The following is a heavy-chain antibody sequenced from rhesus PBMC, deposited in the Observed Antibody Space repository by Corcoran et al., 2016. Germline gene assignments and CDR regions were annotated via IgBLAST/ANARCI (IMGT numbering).Heavy chain of an antibody. CDR3: ARVGTHWYFDL. CDR2: ISGSSGST. J-gene: IGHJ2*01. Sequence: QVQLQESGPGLVKPSETLSLTCAVSGGSFSGYYWGWIRQPPGKGLEWIGYISGSSGSTDSNPSLKSRVTISTDTSKNQFSLKLSSVTAADTAVYYCARVGTHWYFDLWGPGTPITISS. CDR1: GGSFSGYY. V-gene: IGHV4-165*01.